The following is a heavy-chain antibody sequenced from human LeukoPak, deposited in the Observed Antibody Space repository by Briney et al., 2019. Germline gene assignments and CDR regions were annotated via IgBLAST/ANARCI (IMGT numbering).Heavy chain of an antibody. CDR1: GGSISSYY. CDR3: ASSPPVTSPQLRPVHYGMDV. J-gene: IGHJ6*02. V-gene: IGHV4-34*01. D-gene: IGHD2-2*01. CDR2: INHSGST. Sequence: SETLSLTCTVSGGSISSYYWSWIRQPPGKGLEWIGEINHSGSTNYNPSLKSRVTISVDTSKNQFSLKLSSVTAADTAVYYCASSPPVTSPQLRPVHYGMDVWGQGTTVTVSS.